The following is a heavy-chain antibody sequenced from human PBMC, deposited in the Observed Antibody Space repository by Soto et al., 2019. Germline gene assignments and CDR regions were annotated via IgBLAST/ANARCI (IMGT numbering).Heavy chain of an antibody. CDR1: GFTFSSYA. CDR3: AKGLYSGSYFDY. V-gene: IGHV3-23*01. Sequence: EVQLLESGGVLVQPGGSLRLSCAASGFTFSSYAMTCVRQATGKVVEWVAAISGSGGSIYYAVSVNVEFTISRDNSKNTLYLQMNRLRAEDTAVYYCAKGLYSGSYFDYWGQGTMVTVSS. CDR2: ISGSGGSI. J-gene: IGHJ4*02. D-gene: IGHD1-26*01.